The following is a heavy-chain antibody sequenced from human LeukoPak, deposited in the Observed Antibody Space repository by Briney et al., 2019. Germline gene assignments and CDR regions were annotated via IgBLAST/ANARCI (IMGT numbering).Heavy chain of an antibody. CDR3: ARDTPPDDTFDI. V-gene: IGHV4-34*01. J-gene: IGHJ3*02. D-gene: IGHD1-14*01. CDR1: GGSFSGYY. Sequence: SETLSLTCAVYGGSFSGYYWGWIRQPPGKGLEWIGSIYHSGSTHYNPSLKSRVTISVDTSKNQFSLKLSSVTAADTAVYYCARDTPPDDTFDIWGQGTMVTVSS. CDR2: IYHSGST.